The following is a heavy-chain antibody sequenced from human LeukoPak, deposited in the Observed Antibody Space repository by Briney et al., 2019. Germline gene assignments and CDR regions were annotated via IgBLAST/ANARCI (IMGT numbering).Heavy chain of an antibody. J-gene: IGHJ6*02. CDR2: IKQDGSEK. CDR1: GFTFSNYW. D-gene: IGHD3-22*01. V-gene: IGHV3-7*01. Sequence: GGSLRLSCAASGFTFSNYWMTWVRQAPGKGLEWVANIKQDGSEKYYVDSVKGRFTISRDNAKNSQYLQMNSLRAEDTAVYYCARSETTYYYDSSVYFYYYYGMDVWGQGTTVTVSS. CDR3: ARSETTYYYDSSVYFYYYYGMDV.